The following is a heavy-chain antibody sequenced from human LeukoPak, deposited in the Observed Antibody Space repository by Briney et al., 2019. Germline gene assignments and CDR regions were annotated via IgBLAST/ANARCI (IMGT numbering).Heavy chain of an antibody. J-gene: IGHJ4*02. CDR3: ARVDGSPDY. CDR2: ISGSGSST. Sequence: GGSLRLSCAASGFTFSSYAMNWVRQAPGKGLKWVSGISGSGSSTYYADSVKGRFTISRDNSKKTLYLQMHSLGAEDTAVYYCARVDGSPDYWGQGTLVTVSS. V-gene: IGHV3-23*01. CDR1: GFTFSSYA. D-gene: IGHD2-15*01.